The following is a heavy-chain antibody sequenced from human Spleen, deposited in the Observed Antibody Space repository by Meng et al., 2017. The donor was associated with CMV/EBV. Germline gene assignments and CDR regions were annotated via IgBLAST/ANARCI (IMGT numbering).Heavy chain of an antibody. J-gene: IGHJ3*01. CDR2: ISSSGTTT. V-gene: IGHV3-11*04. CDR3: AMGYSTSWYDFDF. Sequence: GSLRLSCAASGFTVSSNYMSWIRQAPGKGLEWVSYISSSGTTTYYADSVKGRFTISRDNAKNSLSLQMNSLRAEDTALYYCAMGYSTSWYDFDFWGQGTMVTVSS. D-gene: IGHD6-13*01. CDR1: GFTVSSNY.